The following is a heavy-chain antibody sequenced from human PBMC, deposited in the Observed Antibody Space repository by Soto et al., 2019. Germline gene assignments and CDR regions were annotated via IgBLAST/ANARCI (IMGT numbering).Heavy chain of an antibody. Sequence: SETLSLTCTVSGGSVSSGSYYWSWIRQPPGKGLEWIGYIYYSGSTNYNPSLKSRVTISVDTSKNQFSLKLSSVTAADTAVYYCAIHTYYDFWSGYRNPSSYYFDYWGQGTLVTVSS. V-gene: IGHV4-61*01. CDR3: AIHTYYDFWSGYRNPSSYYFDY. CDR2: IYYSGST. J-gene: IGHJ4*02. CDR1: GGSVSSGSYY. D-gene: IGHD3-3*01.